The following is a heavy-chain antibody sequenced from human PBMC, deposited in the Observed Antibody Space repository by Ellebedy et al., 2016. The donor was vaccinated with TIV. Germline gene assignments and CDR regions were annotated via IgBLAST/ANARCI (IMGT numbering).Heavy chain of an antibody. D-gene: IGHD3-10*01. V-gene: IGHV1-69*13. CDR1: GGTFSSYA. Sequence: AASVKVSCKASGGTFSSYAISWVRQAPGQGLEWMGGIIPIFGIANYAQKFQGRVTITADESTSTAYMELSSLRSEDTAVYYCARVFKMVRGVNTYYYYYGMDVWGQGTTVTVSS. J-gene: IGHJ6*02. CDR2: IIPIFGIA. CDR3: ARVFKMVRGVNTYYYYYGMDV.